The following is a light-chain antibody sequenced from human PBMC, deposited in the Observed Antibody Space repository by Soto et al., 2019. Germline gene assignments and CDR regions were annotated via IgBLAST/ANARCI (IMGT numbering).Light chain of an antibody. CDR2: EGS. Sequence: QSALTQPASVSGSPGQSITISCTGTSSDVGSYNLVSWYQQPPGKAPKLMIYEGSKRPSGISNRFSGSKSGNTASLTISGLQAEDEADYYCCSYAGSSTSLYVFGTGTKVT. CDR3: CSYAGSSTSLYV. CDR1: SSDVGSYNL. V-gene: IGLV2-23*01. J-gene: IGLJ1*01.